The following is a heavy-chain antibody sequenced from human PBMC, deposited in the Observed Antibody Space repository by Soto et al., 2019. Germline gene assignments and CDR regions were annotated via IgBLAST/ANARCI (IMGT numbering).Heavy chain of an antibody. CDR3: ARPSPNNGDAFDI. V-gene: IGHV4-39*01. CDR2: IYYSGRT. CDR1: GGSISSSSYY. J-gene: IGHJ3*02. Sequence: QLQLQESGPGLVKPSETLSLTCTVSGGSISSSSYYWGWIRQPPGKGLEWIGSIYYSGRTYYNPSLKSRVTISVDTSKNQFSLKLSSVTAADTAVYYCARPSPNNGDAFDIWGQGTMVTVSS. D-gene: IGHD1-1*01.